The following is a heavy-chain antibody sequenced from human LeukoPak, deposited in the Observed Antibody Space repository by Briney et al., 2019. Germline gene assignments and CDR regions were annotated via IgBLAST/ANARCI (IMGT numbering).Heavy chain of an antibody. J-gene: IGHJ6*03. Sequence: GGSLRLSCAASVFTFDDYGMSWVRQAPGEGVERGSGINWNGGSTGYADSVKGRFTISRDNAKNSLYLQMNSLRAEDTALYYCAGVLGCTNGVCPYYYYYMDVWGKGTTVTVSS. CDR3: AGVLGCTNGVCPYYYYYMDV. CDR2: INWNGGST. D-gene: IGHD2-8*01. CDR1: VFTFDDYG. V-gene: IGHV3-20*04.